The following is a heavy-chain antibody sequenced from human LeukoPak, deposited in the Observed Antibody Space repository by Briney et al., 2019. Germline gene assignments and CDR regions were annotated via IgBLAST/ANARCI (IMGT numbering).Heavy chain of an antibody. V-gene: IGHV3-48*03. CDR3: VSAYGGLLDY. J-gene: IGHJ4*02. Sequence: GGSLRLSCAASGFTFTTYEMNWVRQAPGKGLEWLSYISANGDNIYYADSVKGRFTISRDNGRKSLYLQMNSLRVEDTGIYHCVSAYGGLLDYWGQGTLVTVSS. CDR1: GFTFTTYE. CDR2: ISANGDNI. D-gene: IGHD3-16*01.